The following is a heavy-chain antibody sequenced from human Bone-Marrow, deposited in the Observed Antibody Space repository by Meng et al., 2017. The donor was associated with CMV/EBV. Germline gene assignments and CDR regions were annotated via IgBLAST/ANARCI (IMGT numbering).Heavy chain of an antibody. Sequence: GESLMISCAASGFSFSSYGMHWVRQAPGKGLEWVAVIWYGGANKNYADSVKGRFTISRDTANNTVHLQMNSLRAEDTAVYYCARDTRFLEWYNWFDPWGQGNLV. CDR1: GFSFSSYG. CDR2: IWYGGANK. J-gene: IGHJ5*02. V-gene: IGHV3-33*01. D-gene: IGHD3-3*01. CDR3: ARDTRFLEWYNWFDP.